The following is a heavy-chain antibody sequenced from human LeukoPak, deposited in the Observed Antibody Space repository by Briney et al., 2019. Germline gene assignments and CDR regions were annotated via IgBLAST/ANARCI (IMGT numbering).Heavy chain of an antibody. CDR3: AKGVTVSTFDY. J-gene: IGHJ4*02. D-gene: IGHD1-14*01. Sequence: GGSLRLSCAASGFTFSSYAMSCVRQAPGKGLEWVSGISGSGGSTDYADSVKGRFTISRDNSKNTLYLQMNSLRAEDTAVYYCAKGVTVSTFDYWGQGTLVTVSS. CDR2: ISGSGGST. CDR1: GFTFSSYA. V-gene: IGHV3-23*01.